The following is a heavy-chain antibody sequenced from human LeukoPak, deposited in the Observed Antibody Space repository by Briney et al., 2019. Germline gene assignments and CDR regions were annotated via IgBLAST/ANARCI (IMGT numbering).Heavy chain of an antibody. CDR3: ASRDYFDY. V-gene: IGHV3-11*06. CDR2: NSSSNRYT. CDR1: VFTFSDYY. Sequence: PGGSLRLSCAASVFTFSDYYMSWIRHAPGRGLEWVSYNSSSNRYTNYADTVKGRFTISRDNAKNSLYLQMNSLRDEDTAVYYCASRDYFDYWGQGTLVTVPS. J-gene: IGHJ4*02.